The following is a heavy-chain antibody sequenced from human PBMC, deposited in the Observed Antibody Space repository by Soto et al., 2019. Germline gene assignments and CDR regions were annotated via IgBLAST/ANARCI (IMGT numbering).Heavy chain of an antibody. CDR3: ASQVATFGVVKGAFHY. J-gene: IGHJ4*02. D-gene: IGHD3-3*01. V-gene: IGHV1-69*01. Sequence: SVKGSCKAGGGTLRSYAVSWVRQALGQGREWMGGIIPIFCTAHFAQKLQSRVTISADESTSTAYMELSSLRSECTAVYYGASQVATFGVVKGAFHYCGPGTLRTVSS. CDR2: IIPIFCTA. CDR1: GGTLRSYA.